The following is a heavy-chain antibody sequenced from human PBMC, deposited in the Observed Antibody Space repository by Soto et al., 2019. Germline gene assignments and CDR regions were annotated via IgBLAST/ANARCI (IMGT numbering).Heavy chain of an antibody. CDR2: IYHSGST. J-gene: IGHJ4*02. CDR1: GFSISSGGYS. D-gene: IGHD5-12*01. CDR3: AGGPGVARNY. Sequence: PSETLSLTCAVSGFSISSGGYSWSWIRQPPGKGLEWIGYIYHSGSTYYNPSLKSRVTISVDRSKNPFSLKLSSVTAADTAVYYCAGGPGVARNYWGQGTLVTVSS. V-gene: IGHV4-30-2*01.